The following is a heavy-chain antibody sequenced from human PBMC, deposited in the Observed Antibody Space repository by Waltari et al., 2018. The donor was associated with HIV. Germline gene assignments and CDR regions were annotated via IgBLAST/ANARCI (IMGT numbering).Heavy chain of an antibody. D-gene: IGHD3-22*01. CDR1: GYTFTNYW. CDR3: ARLFYYDTTGYINNAFDI. V-gene: IGHV5-51*03. Sequence: EVQLVQSGAEVRKSGESLKISCKASGYTFTNYWIAWVRQMSGEGLEWMGIIYPFDSDTRYNPSFEGQITISVDKSLATAYLEWNNLNASDAAIYYCARLFYYDTTGYINNAFDIWGQGTVVTVS. CDR2: IYPFDSDT. J-gene: IGHJ3*02.